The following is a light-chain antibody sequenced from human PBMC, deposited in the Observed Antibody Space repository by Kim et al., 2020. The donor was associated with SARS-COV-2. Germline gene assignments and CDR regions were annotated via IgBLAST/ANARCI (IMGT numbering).Light chain of an antibody. CDR1: QSISSY. V-gene: IGKV1-39*01. CDR3: QQSYRSLRT. J-gene: IGKJ1*01. CDR2: SAS. Sequence: DIQMTQSPSSLSASVGDRVTITCRASQSISSYLNWYQQKPGKAPKPLIYSASSLQSGVPIRFSGSGSGTDFTLTISSLQPEDFATYYCQQSYRSLRTFGQGTKVDIK.